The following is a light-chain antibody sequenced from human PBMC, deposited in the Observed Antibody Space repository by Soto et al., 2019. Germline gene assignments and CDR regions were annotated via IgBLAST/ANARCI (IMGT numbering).Light chain of an antibody. CDR1: SSNIANNI. J-gene: IGLJ3*02. Sequence: QSVLTQPPSASGTPGQRVTLSCSGSSSNIANNIVNWYQQFPGTAPKLVIYSNSQRPLGVPDRFSGSKSGSSASLAISGLQSEDEADYYCAAWDDSLNAPVFGGGTKLTVL. CDR2: SNS. CDR3: AAWDDSLNAPV. V-gene: IGLV1-44*01.